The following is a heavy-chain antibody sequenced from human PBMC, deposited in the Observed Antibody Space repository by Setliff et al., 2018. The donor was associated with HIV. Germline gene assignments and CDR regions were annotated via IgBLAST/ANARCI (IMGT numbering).Heavy chain of an antibody. Sequence: SETLSLTCTVSGGSISSGGYYWSWIRQLPGKGLEWIGYIYYTGSTYYNPSLKSRVTISVDTSKNQFSLKLSSVTAADTAVYYCALGVGATYYFDYWGQGTLVTVSS. CDR2: IYYTGST. V-gene: IGHV4-30-4*08. J-gene: IGHJ4*02. CDR1: GGSISSGGYY. CDR3: ALGVGATYYFDY. D-gene: IGHD1-26*01.